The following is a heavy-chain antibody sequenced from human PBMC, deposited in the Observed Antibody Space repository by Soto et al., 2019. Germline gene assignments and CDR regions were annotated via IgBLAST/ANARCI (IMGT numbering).Heavy chain of an antibody. CDR1: GYTFTNYY. Sequence: QVQLVQSGSEVKKPGASVKVSCKASGYTFTNYYIHWVRQAPGQGLEWMGIINPTTDSTTYAQKFQGRVSLTRDASASTVYMDLSSLISEDTAVYYCARGRFTTVTTWWYFDYGGQGALVTVSS. D-gene: IGHD4-17*01. J-gene: IGHJ4*02. CDR3: ARGRFTTVTTWWYFDY. V-gene: IGHV1-46*01. CDR2: INPTTDST.